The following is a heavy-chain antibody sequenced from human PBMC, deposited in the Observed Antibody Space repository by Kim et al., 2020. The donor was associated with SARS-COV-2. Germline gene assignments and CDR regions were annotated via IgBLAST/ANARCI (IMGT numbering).Heavy chain of an antibody. CDR2: ITYDGGNK. Sequence: GGSLRLSCAASGFTFSSYAMHWVRQAPGKGLEWVAVITYDGGNKYYADSVKGRFTISRDNSKNTLYLQMNSLRAEDTAVYYCARVAQYYVILTGNYYYYGMDVWGQGTTVTVSS. CDR1: GFTFSSYA. CDR3: ARVAQYYVILTGNYYYYGMDV. V-gene: IGHV3-30*04. D-gene: IGHD3-9*01. J-gene: IGHJ6*02.